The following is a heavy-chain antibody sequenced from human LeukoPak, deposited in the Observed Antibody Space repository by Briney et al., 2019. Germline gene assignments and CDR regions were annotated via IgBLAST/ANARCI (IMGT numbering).Heavy chain of an antibody. Sequence: GGSLRLSCAASGFTFSGFAMSWVRRTPGKGLEWVGRIKSKTDGGTTDYAAPVKGRFTISRDDSKNTLYLQMNSLRAEDTAVYYCASLVAATEDTTFDYWGQGTLVTVSS. CDR2: IKSKTDGGTT. J-gene: IGHJ4*02. CDR1: GFTFSGFA. CDR3: ASLVAATEDTTFDY. D-gene: IGHD2-15*01. V-gene: IGHV3-15*01.